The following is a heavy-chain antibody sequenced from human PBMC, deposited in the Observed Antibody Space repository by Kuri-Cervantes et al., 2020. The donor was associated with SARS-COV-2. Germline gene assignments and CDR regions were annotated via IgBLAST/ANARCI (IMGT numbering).Heavy chain of an antibody. V-gene: IGHV3-7*03. CDR2: IKQDGSEK. Sequence: GGSLRLSCAASGFTFSSYWMSWVRQAPGKGLEWVANIKQDGSEKYYVDSVKGRFTISRDNAKKSLYVQMNSMRAEDTAVYYSARLGPPLSGSPDAFDIWGQGTMVTVSS. D-gene: IGHD1-26*01. J-gene: IGHJ3*02. CDR3: ARLGPPLSGSPDAFDI. CDR1: GFTFSSYW.